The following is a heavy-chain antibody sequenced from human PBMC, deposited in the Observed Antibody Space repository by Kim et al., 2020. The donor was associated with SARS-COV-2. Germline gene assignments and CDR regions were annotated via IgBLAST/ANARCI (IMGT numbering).Heavy chain of an antibody. J-gene: IGHJ4*02. CDR2: IWYDGSNK. CDR3: ARNVLSRGKVGATIIDY. CDR1: GFTFSSYG. Sequence: GGSLRLSCAASGFTFSSYGMHWVRQAPGKGLEWVAVIWYDGSNKYYADSVKGRFTISRDNSKNTLYLQMNSLRAEDTAVYYCARNVLSRGKVGATIIDYWGQGTLVTVSS. V-gene: IGHV3-33*01. D-gene: IGHD1-26*01.